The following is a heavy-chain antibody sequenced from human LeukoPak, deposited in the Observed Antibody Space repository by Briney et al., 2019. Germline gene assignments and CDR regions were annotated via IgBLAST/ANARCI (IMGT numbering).Heavy chain of an antibody. Sequence: ASVKVSCKASGYTFTGYYIHWVRQAPGQGLEWMGWINPNTGGTKFAQNFQGRVTMTRDTSISTAYMELGRLSSDDTAVYYCARVGNYYDTSGYYGDRVYWSQGTLVTVSS. CDR3: ARVGNYYDTSGYYGDRVY. CDR2: INPNTGGT. V-gene: IGHV1-2*02. CDR1: GYTFTGYY. D-gene: IGHD3-22*01. J-gene: IGHJ4*02.